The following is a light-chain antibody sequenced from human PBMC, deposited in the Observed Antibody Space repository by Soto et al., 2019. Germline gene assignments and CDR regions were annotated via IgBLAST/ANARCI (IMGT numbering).Light chain of an antibody. CDR1: NIGRKS. J-gene: IGLJ2*01. CDR2: YDS. CDR3: QVWDGSSFHRI. V-gene: IGLV3-21*04. Sequence: SSVLAQPPSVSVAPGKTATITCEGDNIGRKSVHWYQQRPGQAPRLVIYYDSDRPSGIPDRFSGSNSGNTATLTISSVEAGDEADYYCQVWDGSSFHRIFSGGTKVTVL.